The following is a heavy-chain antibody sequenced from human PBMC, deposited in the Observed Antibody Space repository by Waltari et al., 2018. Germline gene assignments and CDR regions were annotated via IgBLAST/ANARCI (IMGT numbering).Heavy chain of an antibody. Sequence: QVQLQASGPGLVKPSQALFLICSVSGGSISSGGSHWSWLRQYPGKGLELSGTIYHSGRTYYKPALKSRVTISVDTSKNQFSLKLSSVTAADTAVYYCARHLYYDFWSGYLYYFDYWGQGTLVTVSS. CDR1: GGSISSGGSH. V-gene: IGHV4-30-2*03. CDR2: IYHSGRT. CDR3: ARHLYYDFWSGYLYYFDY. J-gene: IGHJ4*02. D-gene: IGHD3-3*01.